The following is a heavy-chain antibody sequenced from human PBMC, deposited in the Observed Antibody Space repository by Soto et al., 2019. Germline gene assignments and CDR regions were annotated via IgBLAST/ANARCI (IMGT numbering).Heavy chain of an antibody. CDR1: GVSIISSSYY. CDR2: IYYSGST. CDR3: ARHEGEMVRGVIIYYYYGMDV. V-gene: IGHV4-39*01. D-gene: IGHD3-10*01. J-gene: IGHJ6*02. Sequence: PSETLSLTCTVSGVSIISSSYYWGWIRQPPGKGLEWIGSIYYSGSTYYNPSLKSRVTISVDTSKNQFSLKLSSVTAADTAVYYCARHEGEMVRGVIIYYYYGMDVWGQGTTVTVSS.